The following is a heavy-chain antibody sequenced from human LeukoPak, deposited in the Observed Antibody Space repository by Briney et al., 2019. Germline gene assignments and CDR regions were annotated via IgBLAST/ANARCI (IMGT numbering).Heavy chain of an antibody. CDR2: INHSGST. Sequence: SETLSLTCAVYGGYFTGYYWSWIRQPPGKGLEWIGEINHSGSTNYNPSLKSRVTISVDTSKNQFSLKLSSVTAADTAVYYCARRWGDYDFWSGYTYFDYWGQGTLVTVSS. D-gene: IGHD3-3*01. CDR3: ARRWGDYDFWSGYTYFDY. J-gene: IGHJ4*02. V-gene: IGHV4-34*01. CDR1: GGYFTGYY.